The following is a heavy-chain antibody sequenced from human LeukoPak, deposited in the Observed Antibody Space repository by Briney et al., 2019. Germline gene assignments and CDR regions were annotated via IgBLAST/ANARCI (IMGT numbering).Heavy chain of an antibody. V-gene: IGHV6-1*01. D-gene: IGHD1-26*01. J-gene: IGHJ4*02. CDR2: TYYRSKWFN. Sequence: SQTLSLTCAIYGDSVSSYSAAWNWIRQSPSRGLEWLGRTYYRSKWFNDSAVSVKSRITFNPDTSKNQFSLQLDSVTPEDTAVYYCARSGSFRFDSWGQGTLVTVSS. CDR3: ARSGSFRFDS. CDR1: GDSVSSYSAA.